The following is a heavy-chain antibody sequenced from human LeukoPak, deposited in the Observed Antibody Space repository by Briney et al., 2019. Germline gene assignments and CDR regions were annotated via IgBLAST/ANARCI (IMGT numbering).Heavy chain of an antibody. V-gene: IGHV4-59*01. J-gene: IGHJ3*02. D-gene: IGHD6-6*01. CDR1: GGSIRGYY. CDR2: IYYTGST. CDR3: AREKQLAHDAFDI. Sequence: SETLSLTCAVSGGSIRGYYWSWIRQTPGKGLEWIGYIYYTGSTIYNPSLKSRVTISVDTSKNQFSLNLTSVSAADTAVYNCAREKQLAHDAFDIWGQGTMVTVSS.